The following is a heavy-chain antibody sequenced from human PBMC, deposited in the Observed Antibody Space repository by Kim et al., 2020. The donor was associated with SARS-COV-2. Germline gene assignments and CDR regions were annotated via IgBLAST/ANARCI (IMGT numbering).Heavy chain of an antibody. Sequence: GGSLRLSCAASGFTFDDYAMHWVRQAPGKGLEWVSLISGDGGSTYYADSVKGRFTISRDNSKNSLYLQRNSLRTEDTALYYCAKDINEWLRFAPGGYWGQGTLVTVSS. V-gene: IGHV3-43*02. J-gene: IGHJ4*02. CDR2: ISGDGGST. D-gene: IGHD5-12*01. CDR3: AKDINEWLRFAPGGY. CDR1: GFTFDDYA.